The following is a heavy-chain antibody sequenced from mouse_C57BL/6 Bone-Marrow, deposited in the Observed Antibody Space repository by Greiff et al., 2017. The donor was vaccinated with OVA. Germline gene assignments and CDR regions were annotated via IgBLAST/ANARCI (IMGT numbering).Heavy chain of an antibody. V-gene: IGHV1-54*01. CDR2: INPGSGGT. CDR3: ARLATTVVDFDV. CDR1: GYAFTNYL. J-gene: IGHJ1*03. D-gene: IGHD1-1*01. Sequence: VQLVESGAELVRPGTSVKVSCKASGYAFTNYLIEWVKQRPGQGLEWIGVINPGSGGTNYNEKFKGKATLTADKSSSTAYMQLSSLTSADSAVDFCARLATTVVDFDVWGTGTTVTVSA.